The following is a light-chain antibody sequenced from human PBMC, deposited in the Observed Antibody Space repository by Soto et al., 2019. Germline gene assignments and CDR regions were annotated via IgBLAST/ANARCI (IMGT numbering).Light chain of an antibody. J-gene: IGKJ1*01. V-gene: IGKV1-5*03. CDR3: QHYNSYSEA. CDR1: QSVSGW. CDR2: QAS. Sequence: DIQMTQSPSTLSASVGDRVAITCRASQSVSGWLAWYQQKPGKVPKLLIYQASTLEDGVPSRFSGSGSGTEFTLTISSLQPDDSATYYCQHYNSYSEAFGQGTKVDNK.